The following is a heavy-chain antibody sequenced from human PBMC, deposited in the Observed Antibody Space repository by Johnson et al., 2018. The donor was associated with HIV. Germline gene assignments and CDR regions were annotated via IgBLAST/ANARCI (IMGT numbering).Heavy chain of an antibody. J-gene: IGHJ3*01. CDR2: IKQDGSEK. Sequence: VQLVESGGGLVQPGGSLRLSCAASGFTFSSYWMSWVRQAPGKGLEWVANIKQDGSEKYYVDSVKGRFTISRDNAKNSLYLQMNSLTIEDTAVFYCAKTRMGGILDAFDLWGQGTMVIVS. CDR3: AKTRMGGILDAFDL. D-gene: IGHD3-10*01. CDR1: GFTFSSYW. V-gene: IGHV3-7*02.